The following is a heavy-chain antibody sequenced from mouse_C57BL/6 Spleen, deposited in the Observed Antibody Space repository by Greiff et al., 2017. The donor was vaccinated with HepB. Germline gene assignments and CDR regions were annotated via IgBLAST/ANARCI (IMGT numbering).Heavy chain of an antibody. CDR2: INPNYGTT. CDR3: ARDGSSYGYFDV. D-gene: IGHD1-1*01. CDR1: GYSFTDYN. V-gene: IGHV1-39*01. J-gene: IGHJ1*03. Sequence: VVEPGASVKISCKASGYSFTDYNMNWVKQSNGKSLEWIGVINPNYGTTSYNQKFKGKAILTVDQSSSTAYMQLNSLTSEDSAVYYCARDGSSYGYFDVWGTGTTVTVSS.